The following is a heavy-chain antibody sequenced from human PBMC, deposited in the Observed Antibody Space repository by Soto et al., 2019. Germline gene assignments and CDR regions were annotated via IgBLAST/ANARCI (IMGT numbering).Heavy chain of an antibody. V-gene: IGHV5-10-1*01. CDR2: IDPSDSYT. Sequence: GESLKISCKGSGYSFTSYWISWVRQMPGKGLEWMGRIDPSDSYTNYSPSFQGHVTISADKSISTAYLQWSSLKASDTAMYYCASAFEYSSSSWGQGTLVAVSS. CDR3: ASAFEYSSSS. D-gene: IGHD6-6*01. CDR1: GYSFTSYW. J-gene: IGHJ5*02.